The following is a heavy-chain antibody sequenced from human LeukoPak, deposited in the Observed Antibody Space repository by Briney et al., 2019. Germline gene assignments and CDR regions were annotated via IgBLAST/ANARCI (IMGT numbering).Heavy chain of an antibody. CDR2: INSDGSST. D-gene: IGHD4-17*01. Sequence: GGSLRLSCAASGFTFNDAWAHWVRQAPGKGLVWVSRINSDGSSTSYADSVKGRFTISRDNAKNTLHLQMNSLRAEDTAVYYCANYDDSSAFDIWGQGTMVTVSS. CDR3: ANYDDSSAFDI. V-gene: IGHV3-74*01. J-gene: IGHJ3*02. CDR1: GFTFNDAW.